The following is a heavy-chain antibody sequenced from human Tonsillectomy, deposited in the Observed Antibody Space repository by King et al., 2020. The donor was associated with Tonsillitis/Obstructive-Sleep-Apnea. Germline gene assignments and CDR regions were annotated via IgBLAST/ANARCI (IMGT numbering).Heavy chain of an antibody. CDR1: GFTFSSYG. Sequence: QLVQSGGGVVQPGRSLRLSCAASGFTFSSYGMHWVRQAPGMGLEWVAGIWYDGSDTYYADSVKGRFTISRDSSKHTLYLQMNGLRAEDTAVYYCARSSGSYHFDSWGQGTLVTVSS. D-gene: IGHD1-26*01. V-gene: IGHV3-33*01. CDR2: IWYDGSDT. J-gene: IGHJ4*02. CDR3: ARSSGSYHFDS.